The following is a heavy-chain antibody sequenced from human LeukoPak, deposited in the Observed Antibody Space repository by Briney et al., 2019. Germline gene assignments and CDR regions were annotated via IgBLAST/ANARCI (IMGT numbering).Heavy chain of an antibody. J-gene: IGHJ4*02. CDR2: IYHSGST. CDR1: SDSISSSNW. D-gene: IGHD3-9*01. CDR3: ARARSDILNGYYAFDY. V-gene: IGHV4-4*02. Sequence: SETLSLTCAVSSDSISSSNWWSWVRQPPGEGLQWIGEIYHSGSTNYNPSLKSRVTISVDKAKNQFSLQLSSVTAADTGVYYCARARSDILNGYYAFDYWGQGTLVTVSS.